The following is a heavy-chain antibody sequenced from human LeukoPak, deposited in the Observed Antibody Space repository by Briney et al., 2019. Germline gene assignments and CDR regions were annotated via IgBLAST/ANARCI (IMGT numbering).Heavy chain of an antibody. CDR3: AITLGATSIDY. D-gene: IGHD1-26*01. V-gene: IGHV1-2*04. Sequence: GASVKVSCKASGYTFTGYYMHWVQQAPGQGLEWMGWINPNSGGTNYAQKFQGWVTMTRDTSISTAYMELSRLRSDDTAVYYCAITLGATSIDYWGQGTLVTVSS. J-gene: IGHJ4*02. CDR1: GYTFTGYY. CDR2: INPNSGGT.